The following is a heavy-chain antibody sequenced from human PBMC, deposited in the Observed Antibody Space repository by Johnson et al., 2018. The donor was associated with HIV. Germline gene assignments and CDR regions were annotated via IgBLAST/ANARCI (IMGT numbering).Heavy chain of an antibody. D-gene: IGHD1-20*01. Sequence: VQLVESGGDLIKPGGSLRLSCAASNFTFKDYYMNWIRQAPGKGLEWISYISGSGFDTFYADSVKGRFTISRDNAKKSLYLQMSSLKAEDTAVYYCARAPYNWNAGLFGAFDMWGRGTKVTVSS. CDR3: ARAPYNWNAGLFGAFDM. CDR1: NFTFKDYY. J-gene: IGHJ3*02. CDR2: ISGSGFDT. V-gene: IGHV3-11*04.